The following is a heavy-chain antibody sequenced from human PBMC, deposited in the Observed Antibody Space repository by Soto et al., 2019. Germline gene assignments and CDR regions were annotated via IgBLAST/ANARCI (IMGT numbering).Heavy chain of an antibody. CDR2: ISAHTGSS. V-gene: IGHV1-18*01. J-gene: IGHJ3*01. D-gene: IGHD3-22*01. Sequence: QVQLVQSGAEVKKPGASVEVSCKASGYTFTSSGMSWVRQAPGPGLEWMGWISAHTGSSEYAQRFQGRVTMTTDRSTSTAYMELRSLRSDDTAVYYCARAFLYQCSDSRGYSFDAFDFWGPGTLVTVSS. CDR1: GYTFTSSG. CDR3: ARAFLYQCSDSRGYSFDAFDF.